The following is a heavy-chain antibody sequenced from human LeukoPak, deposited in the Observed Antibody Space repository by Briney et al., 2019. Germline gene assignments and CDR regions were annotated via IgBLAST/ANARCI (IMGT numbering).Heavy chain of an antibody. J-gene: IGHJ6*03. V-gene: IGHV3-53*01. CDR2: IYGDGTT. CDR3: ARVNRLTGTHYYYMDV. CDR1: GLSSNY. D-gene: IGHD1-20*01. Sequence: GSLRLSCAVSGLSSNYMSWVRQAPGKGLEWVSVIYGDGTTHYADSVKGRFTISRDSSKNTLYLQMTSLRDEDTAVFYCARVNRLTGTHYYYMDVWGKGTPVTVSS.